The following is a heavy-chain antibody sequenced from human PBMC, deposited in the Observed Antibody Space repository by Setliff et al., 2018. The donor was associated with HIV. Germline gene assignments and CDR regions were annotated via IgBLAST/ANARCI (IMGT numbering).Heavy chain of an antibody. D-gene: IGHD3-10*01. V-gene: IGHV4-34*01. CDR3: ARDGPLEGSYRYYYYYMDV. CDR1: GGSFSSYY. Sequence: SETLSLTCAVYGGSFSSYYWSWIRQPPGKGLEWIGEINHSGSTNYSPSLKSRVTISGDTSKNQFSLKLSSVTAADTAVYYCARDGPLEGSYRYYYYYMDVWGKGTTVTVSS. CDR2: INHSGST. J-gene: IGHJ6*03.